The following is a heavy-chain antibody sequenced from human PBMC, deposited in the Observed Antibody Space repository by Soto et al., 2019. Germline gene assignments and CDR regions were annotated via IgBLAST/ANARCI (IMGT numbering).Heavy chain of an antibody. J-gene: IGHJ6*02. CDR2: INEDGTTI. D-gene: IGHD3-16*01. CDR3: SRDKGERVAYGMDV. CDR1: GFTVSSSE. V-gene: IGHV3-48*03. Sequence: EVQLVESGGGLVQPGGSLRLSCTASGFTVSSSEMNWVRQAPGKGLEWVSYINEDGTTIYADSVKGRFTISRDSAENSLFLQLNSLRADAKAVYYCSRDKGERVAYGMDVRGQGTTVTVSS.